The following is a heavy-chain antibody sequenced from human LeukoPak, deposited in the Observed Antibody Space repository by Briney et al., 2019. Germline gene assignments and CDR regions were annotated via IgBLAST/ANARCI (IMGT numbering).Heavy chain of an antibody. V-gene: IGHV3-7*03. D-gene: IGHD5-24*01. CDR1: GFMFSSNW. CDR2: IKEDGTET. Sequence: GGSLRLSCAASGFMFSSNWMSWVRLAPGKGLGWVANIKEDGTETYYVDSVKGRFTISRDNAKNLLYLQMNSLRVEDTAVYYCAKEGRSLQTYWGQGTLVTVSS. J-gene: IGHJ4*02. CDR3: AKEGRSLQTY.